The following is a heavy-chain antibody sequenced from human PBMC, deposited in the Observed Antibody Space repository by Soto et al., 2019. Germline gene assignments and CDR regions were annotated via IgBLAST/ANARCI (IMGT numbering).Heavy chain of an antibody. J-gene: IGHJ6*02. CDR3: AREDDGGDRDYYGLDV. Sequence: SETLSLTCTVSGGSISGDYYHWTWIRQSPGKGLEWIGYIHFSGSVLYNPSFKSRPTISVDTSKYQFSLHLRSVTAADTAVYFCAREDDGGDRDYYGLDVWGQGTTVTVSS. CDR2: IHFSGSV. V-gene: IGHV4-30-4*08. CDR1: GGSISGDYYH. D-gene: IGHD2-21*02.